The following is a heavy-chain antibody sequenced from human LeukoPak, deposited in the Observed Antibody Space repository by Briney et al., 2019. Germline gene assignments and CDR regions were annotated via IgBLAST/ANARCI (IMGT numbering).Heavy chain of an antibody. V-gene: IGHV3-33*01. J-gene: IGHJ4*02. CDR2: IWYDGSNK. D-gene: IGHD5-18*01. Sequence: GRSLRLSRAASGFTFSSYGMHWVRQAPGKGLEWVAVIWYDGSNKYYADSVKGRFTISRDNSKNTLYLQMNSLRAEDTAVYYCASDVDTAMVNWGQGTLVTVSS. CDR3: ASDVDTAMVN. CDR1: GFTFSSYG.